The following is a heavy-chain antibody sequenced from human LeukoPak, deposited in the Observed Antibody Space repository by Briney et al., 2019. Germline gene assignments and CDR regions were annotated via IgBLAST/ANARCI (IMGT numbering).Heavy chain of an antibody. D-gene: IGHD6-19*01. CDR1: GGSISSYY. J-gene: IGHJ3*02. Sequence: KPSETLSLTCTVSGGSISSYYWSWIRQPPGKGLEWIGYIYYSGSTNYNPSLKSRVTISVDTSKNQFSLKLSSVTAADTAVYYCARVYGIGVANAFDIWGQGTMVTVSS. CDR3: ARVYGIGVANAFDI. V-gene: IGHV4-59*01. CDR2: IYYSGST.